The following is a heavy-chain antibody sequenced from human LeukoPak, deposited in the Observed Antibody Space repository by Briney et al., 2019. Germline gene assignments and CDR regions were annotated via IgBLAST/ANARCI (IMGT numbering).Heavy chain of an antibody. D-gene: IGHD6-13*01. CDR3: ARASAAAAFDY. J-gene: IGHJ4*02. CDR1: GGSFSGYY. CDR2: ISHSGST. V-gene: IGHV4-34*01. Sequence: SETLSLTCAVYGGSFSGYYWSWIRQPPGKGLEWIGEISHSGSTNYNPSLKSRVTISVDTSKNQFSLKLSSVTAADTAVYYCARASAAAAFDYWGQGTLVTVSS.